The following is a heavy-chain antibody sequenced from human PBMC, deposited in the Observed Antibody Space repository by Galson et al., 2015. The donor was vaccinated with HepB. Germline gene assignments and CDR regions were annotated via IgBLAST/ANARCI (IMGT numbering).Heavy chain of an antibody. CDR2: IYYSGST. Sequence: SETLSLTCTVSGGSISSSSYYWGWIRQPPGKGLEWIGSIYYSGSTYYNPSLKSRVTISVDTSKNQFSLKLSSVTAADTAVYYCARDRAGSSGWTFDYWGQGTLVTVSS. D-gene: IGHD6-19*01. CDR1: GGSISSSSYY. CDR3: ARDRAGSSGWTFDY. V-gene: IGHV4-39*07. J-gene: IGHJ4*02.